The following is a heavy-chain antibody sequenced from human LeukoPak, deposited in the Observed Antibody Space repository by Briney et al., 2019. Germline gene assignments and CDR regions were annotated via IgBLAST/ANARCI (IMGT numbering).Heavy chain of an antibody. Sequence: GASVKVSYKASGYTFIGYYMHWVRQAPGQGLEWMGWINPNSGGTNYAQKFQGRVTMTRDTSISTAYMELSRLRSDDTAVYYCAKESTVTPGNVNWFDTWGQGTLVTVSS. D-gene: IGHD4-17*01. CDR3: AKESTVTPGNVNWFDT. CDR2: INPNSGGT. CDR1: GYTFIGYY. V-gene: IGHV1-2*02. J-gene: IGHJ5*02.